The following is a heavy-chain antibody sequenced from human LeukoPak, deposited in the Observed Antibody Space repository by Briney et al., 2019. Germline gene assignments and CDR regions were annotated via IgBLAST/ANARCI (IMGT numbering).Heavy chain of an antibody. CDR3: ARRGTTYCTVDSCHPNWFDP. D-gene: IGHD2-15*01. V-gene: IGHV3-11*03. CDR1: GFTFSDYY. CDR2: IDGTSSVT. Sequence: GRSLRLSCAASGFTFSDYYMTWVRQAPGRGLEWISYIDGTSSVTKYADSLKGRFTISRDNAKSSLYLLINSLRAEDTAIYYCARRGTTYCTVDSCHPNWFDPWGQGTLVTVSS. J-gene: IGHJ5*02.